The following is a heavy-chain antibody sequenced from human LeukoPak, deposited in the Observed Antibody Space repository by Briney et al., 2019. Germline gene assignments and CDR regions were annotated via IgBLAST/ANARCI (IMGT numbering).Heavy chain of an antibody. CDR1: GYTFTSYD. CDR2: MNPNSGGT. CDR3: ARMTIRKDYYYYGMDV. V-gene: IGHV1-2*02. Sequence: ASVTVSFKASGYTFTSYDINWVRQAAGQGLEWMGWMNPNSGGTNYAQKFQGRVTMTRDTSISTAYMELSRLRSDDTAVYYCARMTIRKDYYYYGMDVWGQGTTVTVSS. D-gene: IGHD4/OR15-4a*01. J-gene: IGHJ6*02.